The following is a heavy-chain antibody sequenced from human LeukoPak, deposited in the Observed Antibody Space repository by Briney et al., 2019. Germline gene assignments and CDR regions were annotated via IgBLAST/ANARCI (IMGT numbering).Heavy chain of an antibody. CDR2: INPNSGGT. V-gene: IGHV1-2*02. D-gene: IGHD3-3*01. Sequence: GASVKVSCKASGYTFTGYYMHWVRQAPGQGLEWMGWINPNSGGTNYAQKFQGRVTMTRDTSISTAYMELSRLRSDDTAVYYCARVDGYDFWSYYFDYWGQGTLVTVSS. CDR3: ARVDGYDFWSYYFDY. J-gene: IGHJ4*02. CDR1: GYTFTGYY.